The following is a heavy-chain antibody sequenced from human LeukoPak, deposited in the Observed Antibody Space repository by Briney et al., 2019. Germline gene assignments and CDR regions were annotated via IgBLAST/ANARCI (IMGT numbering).Heavy chain of an antibody. CDR2: ISSSSSTI. J-gene: IGHJ4*02. CDR3: ARAFRSGYSDY. V-gene: IGHV3-48*01. CDR1: GFTFSSYW. Sequence: PGGSLRLSCAASGFTFSSYWMSWVRQAPGKGLEWVSYISSSSSTIYYADSVKGRFTISRDNAKNSLYLQMNSLRAEDTAVYYCARAFRSGYSDYWGQGTLVTVSS. D-gene: IGHD3-22*01.